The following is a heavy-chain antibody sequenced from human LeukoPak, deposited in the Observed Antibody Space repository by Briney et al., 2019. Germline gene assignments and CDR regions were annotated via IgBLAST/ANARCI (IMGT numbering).Heavy chain of an antibody. CDR2: ISTSGRT. D-gene: IGHD6-13*01. V-gene: IGHV4-4*07. CDR3: ARARYSSSWDFDY. Sequence: SETLTLTCTVSGGSISGYYWSWIRQPAGKGLEWLGRISTSGRTNYSPSLKSRVTVSIDTSKNQFSLKLSSVTAADTAVYYCARARYSSSWDFDYWGQGTLVTVSS. J-gene: IGHJ4*01. CDR1: GGSISGYY.